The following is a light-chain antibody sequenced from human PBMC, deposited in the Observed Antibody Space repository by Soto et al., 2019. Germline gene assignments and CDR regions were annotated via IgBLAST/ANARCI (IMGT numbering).Light chain of an antibody. CDR2: EVV. CDR1: KNDIGVYDF. Sequence: QSALTQPPSASGSPGQSVTISCTGTKNDIGVYDFVSWYQHHPGKAPRLIIYEVVQRPSGVPDRFSGSKSGNTASLTVFGLKVANRADYFCKSYAGSNTYVFGSGTKLTVL. J-gene: IGLJ1*01. V-gene: IGLV2-8*01. CDR3: KSYAGSNTYV.